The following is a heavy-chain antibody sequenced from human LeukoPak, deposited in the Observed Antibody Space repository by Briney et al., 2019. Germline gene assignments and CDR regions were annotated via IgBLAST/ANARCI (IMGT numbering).Heavy chain of an antibody. V-gene: IGHV3-30-3*01. CDR2: MSFDGTHI. J-gene: IGHJ6*02. D-gene: IGHD3-10*02. Sequence: GGSLRLSCAASGFTFGSYAMHWVRQAPGKGLEWVAVMSFDGTHIYYADSVKGRFTISRDNSRNTLYLQMNSLRGEDTAVYYCARCSGYGMDVWGQGTTVTVSS. CDR1: GFTFGSYA. CDR3: ARCSGYGMDV.